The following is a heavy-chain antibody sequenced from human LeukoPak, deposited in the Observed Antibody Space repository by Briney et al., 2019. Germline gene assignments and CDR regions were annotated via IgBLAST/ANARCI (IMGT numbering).Heavy chain of an antibody. CDR2: ISYDGSNK. CDR1: GFTFSSYA. CDR3: ARSTMVRGVISRNDY. J-gene: IGHJ4*02. Sequence: GGSLRLSCAASGFTFSSYAMHWVRQAPGKGLEWVAVISYDGSNKYYADSVKGRFTISRDNAKNSLYLQMNSLRAEDTAVYYCARSTMVRGVISRNDYWGQGTLVTVSS. V-gene: IGHV3-30-3*01. D-gene: IGHD3-10*01.